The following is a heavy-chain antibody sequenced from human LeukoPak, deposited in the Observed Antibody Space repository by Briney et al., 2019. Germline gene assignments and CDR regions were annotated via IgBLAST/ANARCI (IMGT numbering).Heavy chain of an antibody. V-gene: IGHV3-21*01. D-gene: IGHD6-19*01. CDR2: ISSSSSYI. CDR1: GFTFRSYT. Sequence: GGSLRLSCAASGFTFRSYTMNWVRQAPGKGLEWVSSISSSSSYIYYADSVKGRFTISRDNAKNSLYLQMNSLRAEDTAVYYCASTTGYNSGWPDYWGQGTLVTVSS. CDR3: ASTTGYNSGWPDY. J-gene: IGHJ4*02.